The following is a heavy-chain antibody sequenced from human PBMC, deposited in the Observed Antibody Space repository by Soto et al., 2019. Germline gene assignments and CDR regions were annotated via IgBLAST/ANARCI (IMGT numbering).Heavy chain of an antibody. V-gene: IGHV4-59*01. J-gene: IGHJ5*02. D-gene: IGHD3-10*01. CDR2: IYYSGST. CDR3: ARDATMVRGVIAYNWFDP. Sequence: PSETLSLTCTVSGGSISSYYWSWIRQPPGKGLEWIGYIYYSGSTNYNPSLKSRVTISVDTSKNQFSLKLSSVTAADTAVYYCARDATMVRGVIAYNWFDPWGQGTLVTVSS. CDR1: GGSISSYY.